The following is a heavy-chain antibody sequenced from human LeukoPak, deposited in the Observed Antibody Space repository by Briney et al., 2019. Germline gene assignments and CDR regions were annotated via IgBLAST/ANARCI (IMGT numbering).Heavy chain of an antibody. CDR1: GFTFSSYW. Sequence: GGSLRLSCAASGFTFSSYWMNWVRQAPGKGLEWVANIKQDGSEKYYVDSVKGRFTISRDNAKNSLYLQMNSLRAEDTAVYYCARAKPYDSSGYYRVYYFDYWGQGTLVTVSS. V-gene: IGHV3-7*01. CDR2: IKQDGSEK. J-gene: IGHJ4*02. D-gene: IGHD3-22*01. CDR3: ARAKPYDSSGYYRVYYFDY.